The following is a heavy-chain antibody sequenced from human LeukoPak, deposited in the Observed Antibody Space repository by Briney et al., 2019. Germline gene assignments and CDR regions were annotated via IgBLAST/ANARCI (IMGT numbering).Heavy chain of an antibody. Sequence: GGSLRLSCAASGFTFSSYEMNWVRQAPGKGLEWVSYISSSGGTIYYADSVKGRFIISRDNSKNTLYLQMNSLRAEDTAVYYCAREGFDFWSGYHRYYFDYWGQGTLVTVSS. CDR1: GFTFSSYE. CDR3: AREGFDFWSGYHRYYFDY. D-gene: IGHD3-3*01. V-gene: IGHV3-48*03. CDR2: ISSSGGTI. J-gene: IGHJ4*02.